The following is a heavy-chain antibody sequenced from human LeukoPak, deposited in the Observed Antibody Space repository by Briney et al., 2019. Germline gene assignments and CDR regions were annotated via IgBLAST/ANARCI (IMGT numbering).Heavy chain of an antibody. CDR1: GFTFSSYA. D-gene: IGHD3-3*01. Sequence: GGSLRLSCAASGFTFSSYAMHWVRQAPGKGLEWVAVISYDGSNKYYADSVKGRFTTSRDNSKNTLYLQMNSLRAEDTAVYYCAREYYDFWSGYYYFDYWGQGTLVTVSS. CDR3: AREYYDFWSGYYYFDY. CDR2: ISYDGSNK. V-gene: IGHV3-30-3*01. J-gene: IGHJ4*02.